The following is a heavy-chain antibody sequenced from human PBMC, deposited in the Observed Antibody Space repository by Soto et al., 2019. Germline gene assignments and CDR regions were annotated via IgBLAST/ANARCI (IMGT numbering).Heavy chain of an antibody. CDR3: ATPGFYYGAGNFCNFDY. J-gene: IGHJ4*02. CDR2: FIPSFHSA. Sequence: ASVKVSCKASGGSFSDYGVSWLRQAPGQGLEWMGGFIPSFHSAIYAQKFQGRVTVAADDSTGTAYLEVTNLRFEDTVVYFCATPGFYYGAGNFCNFDYWGQGTLVTVSS. CDR1: GGSFSDYG. D-gene: IGHD2-21*01. V-gene: IGHV1-69*13.